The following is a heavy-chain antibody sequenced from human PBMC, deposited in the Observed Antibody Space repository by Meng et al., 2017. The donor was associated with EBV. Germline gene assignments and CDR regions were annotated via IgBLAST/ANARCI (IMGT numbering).Heavy chain of an antibody. CDR3: ARELDYFAD. CDR2: ISAYNGNT. J-gene: IGHJ4*02. Sequence: QVQVVRSGAEVKKAGASVKGSCKASCYTFTSYGSSGGRPAPGQGLEWMGWISAYNGNTNYAQRRQGRVTLTTDTSTSTVYMELRSLGSDDTSVYYCARELDYFADWGQGTLVTVSS. CDR1: CYTFTSYG. V-gene: IGHV1-18*01.